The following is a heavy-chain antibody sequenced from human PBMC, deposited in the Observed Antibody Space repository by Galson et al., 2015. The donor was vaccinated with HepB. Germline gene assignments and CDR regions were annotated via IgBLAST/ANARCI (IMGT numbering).Heavy chain of an antibody. V-gene: IGHV3-23*01. Sequence: SLRLSCAASGFTFSTYAMSWVRQAPGKGLEWVSTISGSGGSTFYADSVKGRFTIFRDDSKNTLYLQMNSLRAEDTAVHYCAKKWTVGGVNGMDVWGQGTTVTVSS. D-gene: IGHD4-23*01. CDR2: ISGSGGST. CDR3: AKKWTVGGVNGMDV. J-gene: IGHJ6*02. CDR1: GFTFSTYA.